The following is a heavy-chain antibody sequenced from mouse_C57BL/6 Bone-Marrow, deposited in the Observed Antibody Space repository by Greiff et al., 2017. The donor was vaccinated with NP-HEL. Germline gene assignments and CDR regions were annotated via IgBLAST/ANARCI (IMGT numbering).Heavy chain of an antibody. Sequence: EVQLQQSGGGLVQPGGSLKLSCAASGFTFSDYYMYWVRQTPEKRLEWVAYISNGGGSTYYPDTVKGRFTISRDNAKNTLYLQMSRLKFEDTAMYYCARHYSNYWGQGTTLTVSS. CDR2: ISNGGGST. CDR1: GFTFSDYY. D-gene: IGHD2-5*01. CDR3: ARHYSNY. V-gene: IGHV5-12*01. J-gene: IGHJ2*01.